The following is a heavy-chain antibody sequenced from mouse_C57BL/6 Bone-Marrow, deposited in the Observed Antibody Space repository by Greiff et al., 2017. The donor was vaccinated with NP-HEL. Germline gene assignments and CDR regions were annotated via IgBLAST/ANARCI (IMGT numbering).Heavy chain of an antibody. Sequence: EVQLVESGPELVKPGASVKIPCKASGYTFTDYNMDWVKQSHGKSLEWIGDINPNNGGTIYNQKFKGKATLTVDKSSSTAYMELRSLTSEDTAVYYCARLASLLLLWYFDVWGTGTTVTVSS. D-gene: IGHD1-1*01. CDR3: ARLASLLLLWYFDV. CDR2: INPNNGGT. V-gene: IGHV1-18*01. CDR1: GYTFTDYN. J-gene: IGHJ1*03.